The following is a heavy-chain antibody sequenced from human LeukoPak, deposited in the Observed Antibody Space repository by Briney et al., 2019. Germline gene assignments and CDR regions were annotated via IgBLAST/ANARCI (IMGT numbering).Heavy chain of an antibody. CDR3: ARTPNIAAVDYYYYMDV. J-gene: IGHJ6*03. CDR2: ISSSGSTI. D-gene: IGHD6-13*01. V-gene: IGHV3-11*04. CDR1: GFTFSDYY. Sequence: GSLRLSCAASGFTFSDYYMSWIRQAPGKGLEWVSYISSSGSTIYYADSVKGRFTISRDNAKNSLYLQMNSLRAEDTAVYYCARTPNIAAVDYYYYMDVWGKGTTVTVSS.